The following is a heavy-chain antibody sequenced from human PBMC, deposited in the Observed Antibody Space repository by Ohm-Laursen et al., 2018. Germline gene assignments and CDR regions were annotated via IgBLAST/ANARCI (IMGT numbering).Heavy chain of an antibody. J-gene: IGHJ6*02. CDR2: ISSSGSTI. D-gene: IGHD4-17*01. CDR1: PLSFSGDS. CDR3: ATTTVTTAFSGYYYGMDV. Sequence: SLRLSCAASPLSFSGDSMNWVRQAPGKGLEWVSYISSSGSTIYYADSVKGRFTISRDNAKNSLYLQMNSLRAEDTAVYYCATTTVTTAFSGYYYGMDVWGQGTTVTVSS. V-gene: IGHV3-48*04.